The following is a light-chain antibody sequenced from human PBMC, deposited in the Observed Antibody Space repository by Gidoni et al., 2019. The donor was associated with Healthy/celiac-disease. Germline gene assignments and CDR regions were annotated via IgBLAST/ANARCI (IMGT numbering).Light chain of an antibody. CDR3: QQSYSTHPFT. CDR1: QSISSY. CDR2: AAS. V-gene: IGKV1-39*01. Sequence: DIQMTQSPSSLSASVGDRVTITCRASQSISSYFNWYQQKPGKAPKLLIYAASSLQSGVPSRFSGSGSGTDFTLTFSSLQPEDFATYYCQQSYSTHPFTFGPGTKVDIK. J-gene: IGKJ3*01.